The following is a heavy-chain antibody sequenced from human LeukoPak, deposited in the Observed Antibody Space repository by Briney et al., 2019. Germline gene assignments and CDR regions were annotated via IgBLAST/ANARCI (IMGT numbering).Heavy chain of an antibody. CDR1: GYTFTGYY. CDR2: INPNSGGT. D-gene: IGHD3-10*01. V-gene: IGHV1-2*02. J-gene: IGHJ3*02. Sequence: GASVKVSCKASGYTFTGYYMHWVRQAPGQGLEWTGWINPNSGGTNYAQKFQGRVTMTRDTSISTAYMELSRLRSDDTAVYYCARSCITMVRGVWTDAFDIWGQGTMVTVSS. CDR3: ARSCITMVRGVWTDAFDI.